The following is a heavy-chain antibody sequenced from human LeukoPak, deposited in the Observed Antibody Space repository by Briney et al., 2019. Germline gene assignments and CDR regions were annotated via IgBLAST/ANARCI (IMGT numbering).Heavy chain of an antibody. CDR2: IYYSGST. Sequence: GSLRLSCAASGFTFSSYAMSWVRQPPGKGLEWIGSIYYSGSTYYNPSLKSRVTISVDTSKNQFSLKLSSVTAADTAVYYCARHGYSGSYPYYWGQGTLVTVSS. V-gene: IGHV4-39*01. CDR3: ARHGYSGSYPYY. D-gene: IGHD1-26*01. J-gene: IGHJ4*02. CDR1: GFTFSSYA.